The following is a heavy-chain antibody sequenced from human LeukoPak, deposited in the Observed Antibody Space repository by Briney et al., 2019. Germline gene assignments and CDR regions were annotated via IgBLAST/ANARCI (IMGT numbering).Heavy chain of an antibody. D-gene: IGHD3-10*01. Sequence: ASVKVSCEASGYTFTAYYMHWVRQAPGQGLEWMGWINPNSGGTNYAQKFQGWVTMTRDTSISTAYMELSRLRSDDTAVYYCARDYYGSGSYFDYWGQGTLVTVSS. V-gene: IGHV1-2*04. CDR3: ARDYYGSGSYFDY. CDR1: GYTFTAYY. CDR2: INPNSGGT. J-gene: IGHJ4*02.